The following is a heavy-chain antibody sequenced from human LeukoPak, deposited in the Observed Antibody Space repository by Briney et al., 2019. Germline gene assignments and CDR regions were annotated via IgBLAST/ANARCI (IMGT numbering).Heavy chain of an antibody. J-gene: IGHJ5*02. Sequence: SETLSLTCTVSGGSISGYFWSWIRQPPGKGLEWIGEINHSGSTNYNPSLKSRVTISVDTSKNQFSLKLSSVTAADTAVYYCARGRLGSSRRGNWFDPWGQGTLVTVSS. CDR2: INHSGST. CDR3: ARGRLGSSRRGNWFDP. CDR1: GGSISGYF. V-gene: IGHV4-34*01. D-gene: IGHD2-2*01.